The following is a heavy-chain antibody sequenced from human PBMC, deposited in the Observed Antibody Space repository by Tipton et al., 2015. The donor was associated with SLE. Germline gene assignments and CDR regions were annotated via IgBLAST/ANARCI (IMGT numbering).Heavy chain of an antibody. CDR2: IYYSGST. Sequence: LRLSCTVSGGSISSYYWSWIRQPPGKGLEWIGYIYYSGSTNYNPSLKSRVTISVDTSKNQFSLKLSSVTAADTAVYYCARGGYWSDYYYFDYMDVWGKGTPVTVSS. D-gene: IGHD3-22*01. CDR1: GGSISSYY. CDR3: ARGGYWSDYYYFDYMDV. J-gene: IGHJ6*03. V-gene: IGHV4-59*01.